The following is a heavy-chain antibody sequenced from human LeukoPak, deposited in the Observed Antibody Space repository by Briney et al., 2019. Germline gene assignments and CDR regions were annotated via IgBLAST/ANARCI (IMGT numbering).Heavy chain of an antibody. Sequence: GASVKVSCKASGYTFTGYYMHWVRQAPGQGLEWMGWINPNSGGTNYAQKFQGRVTMTRDTSISTAYMELSRLRSGDTAVYYCARSYYYGSGADYWGQGTLVTVSS. J-gene: IGHJ4*02. CDR3: ARSYYYGSGADY. CDR2: INPNSGGT. CDR1: GYTFTGYY. V-gene: IGHV1-2*02. D-gene: IGHD3-10*01.